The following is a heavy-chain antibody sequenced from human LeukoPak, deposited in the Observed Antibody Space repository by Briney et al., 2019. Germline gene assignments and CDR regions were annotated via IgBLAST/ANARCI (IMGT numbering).Heavy chain of an antibody. V-gene: IGHV4-34*01. J-gene: IGHJ5*02. CDR2: INHSGST. CDR1: GGSFSGYY. CDR3: ARVYYDFWSGLYNNWFDP. D-gene: IGHD3-3*01. Sequence: SETLSLTCAVYGGSFSGYYWSWIRQPPGKGLEWIGEINHSGSTNYNPSLKSRVTISVDTSKNQFSLKLSSVTAADTAVYYCARVYYDFWSGLYNNWFDPWGQGTLVTVSS.